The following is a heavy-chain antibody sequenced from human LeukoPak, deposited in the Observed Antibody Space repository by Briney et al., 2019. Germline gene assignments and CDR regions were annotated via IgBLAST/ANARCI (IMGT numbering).Heavy chain of an antibody. Sequence: SETLSLTCAVSGASVITSKWWSWVRQPPGKGLEWIGEIYHNGSTIYDPSLKSRVTISVDKSKNQFSLKLRSVTAADTAVYYCARGEVYAFHYYGMDVWGKGTTVTVSS. CDR1: GASVITSKW. CDR3: ARGEVYAFHYYGMDV. J-gene: IGHJ6*04. D-gene: IGHD3-16*01. CDR2: IYHNGST. V-gene: IGHV4-4*02.